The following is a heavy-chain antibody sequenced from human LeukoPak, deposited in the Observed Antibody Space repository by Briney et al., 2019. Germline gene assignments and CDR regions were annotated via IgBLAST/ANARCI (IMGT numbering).Heavy chain of an antibody. CDR2: INHSGST. J-gene: IGHJ5*02. CDR3: ARRPPMVRGVNWFDP. Sequence: SGTLSLTCTVSGGSISSRNWWSWIRQPPGKGLEWIGEINHSGSTNYNPSLKSRVTISVDTSKNQFSLKLSSVTAADTAVYYCARRPPMVRGVNWFDPWGQGTLVTVSS. V-gene: IGHV4-4*02. CDR1: GGSISSRNW. D-gene: IGHD3-10*01.